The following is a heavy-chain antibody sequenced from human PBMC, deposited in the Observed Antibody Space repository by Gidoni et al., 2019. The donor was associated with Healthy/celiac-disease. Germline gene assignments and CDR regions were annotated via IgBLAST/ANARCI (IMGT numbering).Heavy chain of an antibody. CDR1: GYTFTSYA. V-gene: IGHV1-3*01. CDR2: INAGNGNT. J-gene: IGHJ4*02. Sequence: QVQLVQSGAEVKKPGASVKVSCKASGYTFTSYAMHWVRQAPGQRLEWMGWINAGNGNTKYSQKFQGRVTITRDTSASTAYMELSSLRSEDTAVYYCARDLPYYYDSSGSDFDYWGQGTLVTVSS. CDR3: ARDLPYYYDSSGSDFDY. D-gene: IGHD3-22*01.